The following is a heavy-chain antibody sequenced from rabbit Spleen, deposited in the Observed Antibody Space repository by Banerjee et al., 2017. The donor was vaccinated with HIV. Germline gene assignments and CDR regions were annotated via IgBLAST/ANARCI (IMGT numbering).Heavy chain of an antibody. CDR2: IYTGNGKN. CDR3: TRDDGSGHYIDGYFNL. D-gene: IGHD1-1*01. Sequence: QEQLVESGGGLVQPEGSLTLTCTASGFSFSSGYYMCWVRQAPGKGLEWIGFIYTGNGKNYYASWAKGRFTISKTSSTTVTLQVTSLTAADTATYFCTRDDGSGHYIDGYFNLWGPGTLVTVS. V-gene: IGHV1S45*01. CDR1: GFSFSSGYY. J-gene: IGHJ4*01.